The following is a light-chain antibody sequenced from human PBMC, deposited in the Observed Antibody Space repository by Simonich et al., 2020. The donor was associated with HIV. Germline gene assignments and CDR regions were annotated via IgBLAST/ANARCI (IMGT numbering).Light chain of an antibody. CDR3: QTWGTGIHV. Sequence: QLVLTQSPSASASLGASVKLTCTLDSGQRSPAIAWHQQQPEKGPRYLMKLKSDGNHSKGDGIPDRFSGSSSGAERYLTISSLQSEDEADYYCQTWGTGIHVFGGGTKLTVL. CDR1: SGQRSPA. J-gene: IGLJ3*02. CDR2: LKSDGNH. V-gene: IGLV4-69*01.